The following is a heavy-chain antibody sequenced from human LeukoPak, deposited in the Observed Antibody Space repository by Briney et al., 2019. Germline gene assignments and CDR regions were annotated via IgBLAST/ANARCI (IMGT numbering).Heavy chain of an antibody. Sequence: GGSLRLSCAASGFTFSSYEMNWVRQAPGKGLEWVSYISSSGSTIYYADSVKGRFTISRDNAKNSLYLQMNSLRAEDTALYYCARDLHYYVAMDVWGQGTTVTVSS. J-gene: IGHJ6*02. D-gene: IGHD3-10*02. V-gene: IGHV3-48*03. CDR2: ISSSGSTI. CDR1: GFTFSSYE. CDR3: ARDLHYYVAMDV.